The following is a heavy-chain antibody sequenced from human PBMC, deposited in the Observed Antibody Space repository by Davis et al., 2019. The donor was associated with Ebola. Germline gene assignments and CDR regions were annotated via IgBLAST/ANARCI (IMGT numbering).Heavy chain of an antibody. J-gene: IGHJ6*02. CDR2: INSDGSST. CDR1: GFTFSSYW. D-gene: IGHD6-13*01. V-gene: IGHV3-74*01. CDR3: ARVFPSRSSSWPYYYYGMDV. Sequence: GESLKISCAASGFTFSSYWMHWVRQAPGKGLVWVSRINSDGSSTSYADSVKGRFTISRDNAKNTLYLQMNSLRAEDTAVYYCARVFPSRSSSWPYYYYGMDVWGQGTTVTVSS.